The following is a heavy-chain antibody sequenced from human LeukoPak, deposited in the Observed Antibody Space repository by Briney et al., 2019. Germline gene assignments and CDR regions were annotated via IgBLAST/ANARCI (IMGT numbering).Heavy chain of an antibody. CDR2: IYSGGST. D-gene: IGHD1-26*01. V-gene: IGHV3-53*01. CDR1: GFTFSTYA. CDR3: ARVRTEGDFYYYYYMDV. J-gene: IGHJ6*03. Sequence: GGSLRLSCAASGFTFSTYAMNWVRQAPGKGLEWLSVIYSGGSTYYADSVKGRFTISRDNSKNTLYLQMNSLRAEDTAVYYCARVRTEGDFYYYYYMDVWGKGTTVTVSS.